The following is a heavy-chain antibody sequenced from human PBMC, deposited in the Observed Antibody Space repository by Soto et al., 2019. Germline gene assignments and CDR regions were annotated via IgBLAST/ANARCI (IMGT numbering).Heavy chain of an antibody. Sequence: QVHLVQSGAEVKKPGASVKVSCTASGYTFTNFGISWVRQAPGQGLEWMGWISAYNGNTNDAQQLQGRVPMTTDTSTSTAPMELRSLRAADTAVYYSARGGTPIDYWGQGTMVTVSS. CDR3: ARGGTPIDY. CDR2: ISAYNGNT. J-gene: IGHJ4*02. V-gene: IGHV1-18*01. D-gene: IGHD3-16*01. CDR1: GYTFTNFG.